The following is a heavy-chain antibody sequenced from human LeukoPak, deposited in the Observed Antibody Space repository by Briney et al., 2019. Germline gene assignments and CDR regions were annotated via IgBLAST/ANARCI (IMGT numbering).Heavy chain of an antibody. CDR3: ARAYS. V-gene: IGHV3-7*03. J-gene: IGHJ4*02. CDR1: GFTFSSHW. Sequence: GGSLRLSCTASGFTFSSHWMSWVRQAPGKGLEWVANIKEDGSEDYYMDSVKGRFTISRDNAKNSLFLQMNRLEAEDTAVYYCARAYSWGQGTLVTVSS. CDR2: IKEDGSED.